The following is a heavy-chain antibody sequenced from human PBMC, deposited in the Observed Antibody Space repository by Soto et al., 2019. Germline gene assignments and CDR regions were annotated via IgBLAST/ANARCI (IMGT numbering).Heavy chain of an antibody. Sequence: ASVKVSCKVAGYTIIDYFVHWVQQAPGKGLEWMGLVDPEDGETINAEKFQGRVTITADTSTDTAYMELSRLRSEDTAVYYCGTVGRLESTGASTHGMDVWGQGTTVTVSS. CDR3: GTVGRLESTGASTHGMDV. D-gene: IGHD1-1*01. CDR1: GYTIIDYF. J-gene: IGHJ6*02. CDR2: VDPEDGET. V-gene: IGHV1-69-2*01.